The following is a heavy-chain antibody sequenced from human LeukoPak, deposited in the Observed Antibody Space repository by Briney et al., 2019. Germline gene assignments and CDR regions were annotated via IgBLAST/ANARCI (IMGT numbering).Heavy chain of an antibody. CDR3: ARAAIAAAGSRWFDY. CDR2: INYSGNT. Sequence: PSETLSLTCAVSNGSVSSDGYYWAWIRQPPGKGLEWIGSINYSGNTYYTPSLKSRVTISVDTSRNQFSLKLSSVTAADTAVYYCARAAIAAAGSRWFDYWGQGTLVTVSS. CDR1: NGSVSSDGYY. J-gene: IGHJ4*02. D-gene: IGHD6-13*01. V-gene: IGHV4-39*01.